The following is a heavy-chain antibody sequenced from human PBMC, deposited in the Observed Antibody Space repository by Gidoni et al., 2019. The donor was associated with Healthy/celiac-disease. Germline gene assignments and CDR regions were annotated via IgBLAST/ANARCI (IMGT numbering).Heavy chain of an antibody. J-gene: IGHJ4*02. CDR3: AKDTTMAE. D-gene: IGHD3-10*01. Sequence: EVQLVESGVGLVQPGRSLRLSCAAAGFTFDDYAMHWVRQAPGKGLEWVSGISWNSGSIGYADSVKGRFTISRDNAKNSLYLQMNSLRAEDTALYYCAKDTTMAEWGQGTLVTVSS. CDR1: GFTFDDYA. CDR2: ISWNSGSI. V-gene: IGHV3-9*01.